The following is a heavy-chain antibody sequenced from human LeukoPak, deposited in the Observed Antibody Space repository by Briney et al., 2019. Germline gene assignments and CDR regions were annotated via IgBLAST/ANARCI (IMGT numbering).Heavy chain of an antibody. D-gene: IGHD1-26*01. CDR3: ARPFSGSYFAFDI. Sequence: ASVKVSCKASGYTFTSYAMNWVRQAPGQGLEWMGWINPNSGGTNYAQKFQGRVTMTRDTSISTAYMELSRLRSDDTAVYYCARPFSGSYFAFDIWGQGTMVTVSS. J-gene: IGHJ3*02. CDR1: GYTFTSYA. CDR2: INPNSGGT. V-gene: IGHV1-2*02.